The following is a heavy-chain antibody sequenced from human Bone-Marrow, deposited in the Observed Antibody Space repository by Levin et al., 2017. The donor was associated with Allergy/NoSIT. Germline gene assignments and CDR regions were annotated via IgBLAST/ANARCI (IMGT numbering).Heavy chain of an antibody. Sequence: TSETLSLTCAISGDSVSNTTTAWNWIRQSPSRGLEWLGRTYYRSKWYREYAVSVQSRITLNPDTSKNQFSLQLNPVTPEDTAVYYCTRGYSFDSWGQGTLVSVSS. J-gene: IGHJ4*02. CDR1: GDSVSNTTTA. V-gene: IGHV6-1*01. CDR3: TRGYSFDS. CDR2: TYYRSKWYR.